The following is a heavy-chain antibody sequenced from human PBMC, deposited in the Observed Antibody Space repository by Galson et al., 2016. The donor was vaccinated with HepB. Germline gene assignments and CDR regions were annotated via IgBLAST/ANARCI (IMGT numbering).Heavy chain of an antibody. J-gene: IGHJ4*02. Sequence: SLRLSCAVSGFSFSTYAMSWVRQAPGKGLVWVSTIGGSGDNKYYADSVKGRFTISRDNSMNTLYLQMNSLRAEDTAVYYCAKDLLSDYVWGSYRFQDWGQGAPVTVSS. CDR3: AKDLLSDYVWGSYRFQD. V-gene: IGHV3-23*01. D-gene: IGHD3-16*02. CDR1: GFSFSTYA. CDR2: IGGSGDNK.